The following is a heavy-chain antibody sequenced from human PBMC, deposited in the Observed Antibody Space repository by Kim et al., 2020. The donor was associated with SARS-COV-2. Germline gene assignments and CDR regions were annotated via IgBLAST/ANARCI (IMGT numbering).Heavy chain of an antibody. Sequence: GGSLRLSCAASGFTFSSYAMHWVRQAPGKGLEWVSVITGDGSNTYYADSVKGRFTISRDNSKNTLYLQMNSLRAEDTAVYYCARDEDGPGSHMAYWGQGTLVTVSS. CDR2: ITGDGSNT. J-gene: IGHJ4*02. V-gene: IGHV3-30*04. D-gene: IGHD3-10*01. CDR3: ARDEDGPGSHMAY. CDR1: GFTFSSYA.